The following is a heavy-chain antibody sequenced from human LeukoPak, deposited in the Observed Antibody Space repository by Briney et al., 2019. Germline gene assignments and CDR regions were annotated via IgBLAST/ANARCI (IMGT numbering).Heavy chain of an antibody. CDR1: GGTFSSYA. CDR2: IIPIFGTA. CDR3: ARGSFWSGYYRYYYYIDV. D-gene: IGHD3-3*01. Sequence: ASVKVSCKASGGTFSSYAISWLRQAPGQGLEWRGGIIPIFGTANYAQKFQGRVTITTDESTSTAYMELSSLRSEDTAVYYCARGSFWSGYYRYYYYIDVWGKGTTVTVSS. V-gene: IGHV1-69*05. J-gene: IGHJ6*03.